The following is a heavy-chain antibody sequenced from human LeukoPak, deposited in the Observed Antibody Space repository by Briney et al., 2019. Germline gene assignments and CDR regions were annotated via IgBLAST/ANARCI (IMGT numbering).Heavy chain of an antibody. D-gene: IGHD5-24*01. CDR3: ARDAETSLAN. Sequence: GGSLRLSCAASGFAVSSKYMNWVRQAPGEGLEWVTVIYLDGRADYADSVKGRFTISSDNSKNTVYLQMNSLKDEDTAVYYCARDAETSLANWGQGTLVTVSP. CDR1: GFAVSSKY. V-gene: IGHV3-66*01. CDR2: IYLDGRA. J-gene: IGHJ4*02.